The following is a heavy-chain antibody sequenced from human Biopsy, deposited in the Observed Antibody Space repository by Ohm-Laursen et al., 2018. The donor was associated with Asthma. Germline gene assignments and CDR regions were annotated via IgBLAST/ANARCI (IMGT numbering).Heavy chain of an antibody. CDR3: ARGPNYHGSGRAPIGMDV. V-gene: IGHV4-61*01. CDR2: FYYTGSD. Sequence: TLSLTCTVSGGSVSTGSYYWSWIRQPPGKGLEWLGYFYYTGSDNYNPSLKSRVTISVDTSKNQFSLRLNSVTAADTAVYYCARGPNYHGSGRAPIGMDVWGQGTTVTVS. J-gene: IGHJ6*02. CDR1: GGSVSTGSYY. D-gene: IGHD3-10*01.